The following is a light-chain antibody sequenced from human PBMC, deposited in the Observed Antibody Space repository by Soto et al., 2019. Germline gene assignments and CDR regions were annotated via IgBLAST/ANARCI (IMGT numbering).Light chain of an antibody. CDR2: AAS. Sequence: DMQMTLSSSSLSTYVGDGVTITCRASQGSSTVLNWYQQKPGKAPRLLIYAASRLQSGVPARFSGSGVETDFTLTITSLQPEDFRIYYCQQSYALVRTFGGGTKVDTK. V-gene: IGKV1-39*01. J-gene: IGKJ4*01. CDR1: QGSSTV. CDR3: QQSYALVRT.